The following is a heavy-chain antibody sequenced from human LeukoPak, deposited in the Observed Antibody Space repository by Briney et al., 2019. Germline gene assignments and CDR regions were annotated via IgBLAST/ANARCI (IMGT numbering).Heavy chain of an antibody. V-gene: IGHV4-61*02. CDR2: IYTSGST. CDR3: ARDRIGSAYYYYYMDV. CDR1: GGSISSGSYY. J-gene: IGHJ6*03. Sequence: PSETLSLTCTVSGGSISSGSYYWSWIRQPAGKGLEWIGRIYTSGSTNYNPSLKSRVTISVDTSKNQFSLKLSSVTAADTAVYYCARDRIGSAYYYYYMDVWGKGTTVTVSS. D-gene: IGHD2-15*01.